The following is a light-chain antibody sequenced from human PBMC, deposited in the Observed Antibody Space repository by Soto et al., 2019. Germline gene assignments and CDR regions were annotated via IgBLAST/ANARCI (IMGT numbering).Light chain of an antibody. J-gene: IGKJ1*01. V-gene: IGKV1-9*01. CDR3: QQYNSYPWT. CDR1: QGISSY. Sequence: DIQLTQSPASLSASVGNRFTITCRASQGISSYLAWYQQKPGKAPKLLIYLASTLKSGVPSRFGGSGSGTEFTLIISSLQPDDFATYYCQQYNSYPWTFGQGTKVDI. CDR2: LAS.